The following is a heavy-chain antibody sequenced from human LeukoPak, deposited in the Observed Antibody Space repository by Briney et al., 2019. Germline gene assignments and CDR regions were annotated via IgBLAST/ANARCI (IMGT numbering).Heavy chain of an antibody. Sequence: AXSGFTFSSXXXXWVRXXPGKXXXXXAVISYDGSNKYYADSVKGRFTISRDNSKNTLYLQMNSLRAEDMAVYYCARDQDSSGYYHDYWGQGTLVTVSS. CDR2: ISYDGSNK. CDR1: GFTFSSXX. D-gene: IGHD3-22*01. J-gene: IGHJ4*02. CDR3: ARDQDSSGYYHDY. V-gene: IGHV3-30-3*01.